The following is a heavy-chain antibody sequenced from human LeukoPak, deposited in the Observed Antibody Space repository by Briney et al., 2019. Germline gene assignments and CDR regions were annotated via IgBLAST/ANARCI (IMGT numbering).Heavy chain of an antibody. CDR2: IYYSGST. J-gene: IGHJ4*02. Sequence: PSETLSLTCTVSGGSISSYYWSWIRQPPGKGLEWIGHIYYSGSTNYNPSLKSRVTISVDTSKNQFSLKLSSVTAADTAVYYCARTGGQWLAPYYFDYWGQGTLVTVSS. D-gene: IGHD6-19*01. CDR3: ARTGGQWLAPYYFDY. V-gene: IGHV4-59*01. CDR1: GGSISSYY.